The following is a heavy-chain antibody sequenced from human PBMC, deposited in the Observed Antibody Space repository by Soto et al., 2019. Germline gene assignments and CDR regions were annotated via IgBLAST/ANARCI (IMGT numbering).Heavy chain of an antibody. CDR1: GFSFSTYN. Sequence: EVELLESGGGLVKPGGSLRLSCAASGFSFSTYNMNWVRQAPGKGLEWVSSINGRSNYKYYTDSVKGRFTISRDNPKKSLYRQRDSLRVEDTAVYYCVREDGLVGSNSAFDQWGQGTLVIVSS. D-gene: IGHD7-27*01. J-gene: IGHJ4*02. CDR2: INGRSNYK. V-gene: IGHV3-21*02. CDR3: VREDGLVGSNSAFDQ.